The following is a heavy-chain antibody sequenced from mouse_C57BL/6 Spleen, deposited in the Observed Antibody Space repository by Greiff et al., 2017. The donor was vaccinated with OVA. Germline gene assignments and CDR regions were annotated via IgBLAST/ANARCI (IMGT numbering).Heavy chain of an antibody. CDR2: ISSGSSTI. CDR3: ARLGLLAWFGY. V-gene: IGHV5-17*01. D-gene: IGHD1-1*01. J-gene: IGHJ3*01. Sequence: VQLQQSGGGLVKPGGSLKLSCAASGFTFSDYGMHWVRQAPAKGLEWVAYISSGSSTIYYADTVKGRFTISRDNAKNTLFLQMTSLRSEDTAMYFCARLGLLAWFGYWGQGTLVTVSA. CDR1: GFTFSDYG.